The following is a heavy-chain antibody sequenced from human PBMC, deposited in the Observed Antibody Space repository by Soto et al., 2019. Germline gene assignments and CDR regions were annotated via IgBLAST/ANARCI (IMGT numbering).Heavy chain of an antibody. J-gene: IGHJ6*02. Sequence: GGSLRLSCSASGFSFTTSDIHWVRQAPGKVLGWVASLHADGIKYTLADSVRGRFTVSGDTSKNTIYLQMSGLTDADTALYFCARTDPGHHTYRHSGMDVWGPGTTVTVSS. D-gene: IGHD1-1*01. V-gene: IGHV3-30*02. CDR1: GFSFTTSD. CDR2: LHADGIKY. CDR3: ARTDPGHHTYRHSGMDV.